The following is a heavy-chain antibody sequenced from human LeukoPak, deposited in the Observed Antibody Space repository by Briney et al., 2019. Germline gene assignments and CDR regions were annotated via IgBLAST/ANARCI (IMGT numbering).Heavy chain of an antibody. CDR2: IYWNDDK. CDR1: GFSLSTSGVG. CDR3: AHKGRGSSWYRPFYFDY. D-gene: IGHD6-13*01. V-gene: IGHV2-5*01. Sequence: SGPTLVNPTQTLTLTCTFSGFSLSTSGVGVGWIRQPPGKALEWLALIYWNDDKRYSPSLKSRLTITKDTSKNQVVLTMTNMDPVDTATYYCAHKGRGSSWYRPFYFDYWGQGTLVTVSS. J-gene: IGHJ4*02.